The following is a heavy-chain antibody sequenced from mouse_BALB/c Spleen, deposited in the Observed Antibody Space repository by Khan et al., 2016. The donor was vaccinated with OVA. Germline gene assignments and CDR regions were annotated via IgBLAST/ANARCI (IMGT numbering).Heavy chain of an antibody. D-gene: IGHD1-1*01. Sequence: QVQLKQSGPGLVAPSQSLSITCTVSGFSLITYGVHWVRQSPGKGLEWLGVIWAGGSTNYNSALLSRLSISNDNSTSQVFLKMNSLQTDDTAMYYCARDRPTPYVWFAYWGQGTLVTVSA. CDR2: IWAGGST. V-gene: IGHV2-9*02. CDR1: GFSLITYG. CDR3: ARDRPTPYVWFAY. J-gene: IGHJ3*01.